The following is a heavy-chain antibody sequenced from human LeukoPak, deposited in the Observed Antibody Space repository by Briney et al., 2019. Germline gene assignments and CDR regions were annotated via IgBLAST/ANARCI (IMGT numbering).Heavy chain of an antibody. D-gene: IGHD3-10*01. CDR3: ARGDYHSYYGSGSYNY. J-gene: IGHJ4*02. Sequence: RASVKVSCKASGYTFTYCSLHWLQQAPGQGLERMRWITLYNGNTNYAKKFQGRVTMTRNTSISIAYMELSSLRSEDTAVYYCARGDYHSYYGSGSYNYWGQGTLVTVSS. CDR2: ITLYNGNT. V-gene: IGHV1-68*03. CDR1: GYTFTYCS.